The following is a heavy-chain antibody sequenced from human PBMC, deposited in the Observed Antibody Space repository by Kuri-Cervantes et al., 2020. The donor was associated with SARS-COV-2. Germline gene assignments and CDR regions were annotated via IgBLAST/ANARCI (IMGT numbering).Heavy chain of an antibody. D-gene: IGHD2-2*01. CDR2: IYYSGST. J-gene: IGHJ5*02. Sequence: SETLSLTCTVSGGSISSSSYYWGWIRQPPGKGLEWIGSIYYSGSTYYNPSLKSRVTISVDTSKNQFSLKLSSVTAADTAVYYCARRGRQSTIPAASNWFDPWGQGTLVTVSS. CDR1: GGSISSSSYY. CDR3: ARRGRQSTIPAASNWFDP. V-gene: IGHV4-39*01.